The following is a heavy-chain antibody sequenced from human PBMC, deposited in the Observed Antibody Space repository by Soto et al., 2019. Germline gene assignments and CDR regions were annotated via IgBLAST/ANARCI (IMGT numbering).Heavy chain of an antibody. D-gene: IGHD3-3*01. CDR3: ARGALAFFGVVINNWFNP. CDR2: ISAYNGNT. J-gene: IGHJ5*02. CDR1: GYTFTSYG. V-gene: IGHV1-18*01. Sequence: ASVKVSCKXSGYTFTSYGISWVRQAPGQGLEWMGWISAYNGNTNYAQKLQGRVTMTTDTSKSTADMELRGLRSADTAVYYFARGALAFFGVVINNWFNPWGQGTLVTVSS.